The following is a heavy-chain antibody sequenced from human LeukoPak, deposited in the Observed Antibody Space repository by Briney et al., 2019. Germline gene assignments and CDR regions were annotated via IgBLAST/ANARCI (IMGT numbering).Heavy chain of an antibody. CDR3: ARDEPFDY. V-gene: IGHV3-21*01. J-gene: IGHJ4*02. CDR1: GFTFSSYS. Sequence: GRALRPSCAASGFTFSSYSMNWVRQAPGKGLEWVSSISSSSDIYYADSVKGRFTISRDNAKNSLYLQMNSLRAEDTAVYYCARDEPFDYWGQGTLVTVSS. CDR2: ISSSSDI.